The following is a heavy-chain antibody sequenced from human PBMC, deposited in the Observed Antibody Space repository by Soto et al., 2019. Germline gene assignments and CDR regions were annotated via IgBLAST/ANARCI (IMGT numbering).Heavy chain of an antibody. CDR2: IYPYDSDT. J-gene: IGHJ6*02. V-gene: IGHV5-51*01. D-gene: IGHD1-26*01. CDR1: GYTFTYYW. CDR3: ARRPSEYYGMDV. Sequence: PGESLKISCKGSGYTFTYYWIGWVRQMPGKGLEWMGIIYPYDSDTKYSPSFQGQVTISADKSVSTVYLQWSSLKASDTAMYYCARRPSEYYGMDVWGQGTTVTVSS.